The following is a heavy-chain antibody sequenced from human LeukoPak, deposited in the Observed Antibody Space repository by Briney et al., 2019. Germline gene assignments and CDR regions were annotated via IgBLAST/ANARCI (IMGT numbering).Heavy chain of an antibody. CDR3: ARGKEQRLVLDWFDP. CDR2: ISSSSSYI. Sequence: GGSLRLSCAASGFTFSSYSMNWVRQAPGKGLEWVSSISSSSSYIYYADSVKGRFTISRDNAKNSLYLQMNSLRAEDTAVYYCARGKEQRLVLDWFDPWGQGTLVTVSS. J-gene: IGHJ5*02. D-gene: IGHD6-13*01. CDR1: GFTFSSYS. V-gene: IGHV3-21*01.